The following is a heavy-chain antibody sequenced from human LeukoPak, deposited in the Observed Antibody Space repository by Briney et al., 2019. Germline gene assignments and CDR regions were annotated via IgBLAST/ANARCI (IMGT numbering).Heavy chain of an antibody. D-gene: IGHD3-9*01. J-gene: IGHJ4*02. CDR2: MNPNSGNT. Sequence: GASVKVYCEASGYTFTSYDINWVRQATGQGPEWMGWMNPNSGNTGYAQKFQGRVTMTRNTSISTAYMELSSLRSEDTAVYYCARGDILTGNHNDYWGQGTLVTVSS. CDR1: GYTFTSYD. CDR3: ARGDILTGNHNDY. V-gene: IGHV1-8*01.